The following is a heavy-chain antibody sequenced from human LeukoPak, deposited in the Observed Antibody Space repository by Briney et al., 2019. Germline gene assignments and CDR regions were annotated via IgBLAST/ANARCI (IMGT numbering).Heavy chain of an antibody. D-gene: IGHD3-22*01. V-gene: IGHV3-48*02. CDR1: GFTFSSYS. J-gene: IGHJ4*02. Sequence: GGSLRLSCAASGFTFSSYSMNWVRQAPGKGLEWVSYISSSSSTIYYADSVKGRFTISRDNAKNSLYLQMNSLRDEDTAVHYCARGYYDSSGYLTDDFDYWGQGTLVTVSS. CDR3: ARGYYDSSGYLTDDFDY. CDR2: ISSSSSTI.